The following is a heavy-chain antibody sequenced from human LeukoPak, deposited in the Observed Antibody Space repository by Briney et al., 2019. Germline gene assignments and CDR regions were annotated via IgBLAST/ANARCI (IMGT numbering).Heavy chain of an antibody. V-gene: IGHV3-23*01. CDR2: ISGSGGST. J-gene: IGHJ4*02. D-gene: IGHD3-9*01. CDR1: GFTFSNYG. CDR3: AKREDFDETYFDY. Sequence: GGSLRLSCAASGFTFSNYGMSWVRQAPGKGLEWVSAISGSGGSTYYADSVKGRFTISRDNSKNTLYLQMNSLRAEDTAVYYCAKREDFDETYFDYWGQGTLVTVSS.